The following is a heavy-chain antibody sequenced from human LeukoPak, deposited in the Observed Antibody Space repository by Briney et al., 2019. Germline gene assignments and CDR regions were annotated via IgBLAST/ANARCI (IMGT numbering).Heavy chain of an antibody. V-gene: IGHV4-4*07. CDR2: IYTSGST. CDR1: GGSISSYY. Sequence: PSETLSLTCTVSGGSISSYYWSWIRQPAGKGLEWIGRIYTSGSTNYNPSLKSRVTMSVDTSKNQFSLKLSSVTAADTAVYYCARGYYDILTGFGPFDYWGQGTLVTVSS. D-gene: IGHD3-9*01. J-gene: IGHJ4*02. CDR3: ARGYYDILTGFGPFDY.